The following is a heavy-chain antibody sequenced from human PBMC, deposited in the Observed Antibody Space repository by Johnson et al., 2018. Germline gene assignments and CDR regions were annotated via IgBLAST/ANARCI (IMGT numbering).Heavy chain of an antibody. Sequence: QVQLVQSGGGVVQPGRSLRLSCAASGFNFSIYGMHWVRQAPGKGLEWVAVISYDGSNQYYENSGTGRFPISRDISKNTLYLQINRRRGGGTGVYYCAGDLWVGESAGYMDVWGKGTTVTVSS. CDR3: AGDLWVGESAGYMDV. D-gene: IGHD3-10*01. J-gene: IGHJ6*03. V-gene: IGHV3-30*03. CDR2: ISYDGSNQ. CDR1: GFNFSIYG.